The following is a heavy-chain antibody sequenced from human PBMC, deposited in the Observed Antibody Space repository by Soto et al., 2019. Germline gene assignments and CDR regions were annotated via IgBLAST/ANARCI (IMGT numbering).Heavy chain of an antibody. CDR3: ARAPGVTMVRGVIRTVDWFDP. CDR2: IIPIFGTA. Sequence: SVKVSCKASGGTFSSYAISWVRQAPGQGLEWMGGIIPIFGTANYAQKFQGRVTITADESTSTAYMELSSLRSEDTAVYYCARAPGVTMVRGVIRTVDWFDPWGQGTLVTV. D-gene: IGHD3-10*01. CDR1: GGTFSSYA. V-gene: IGHV1-69*13. J-gene: IGHJ5*02.